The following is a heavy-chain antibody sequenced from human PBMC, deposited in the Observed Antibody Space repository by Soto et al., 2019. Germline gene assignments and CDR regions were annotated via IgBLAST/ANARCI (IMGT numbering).Heavy chain of an antibody. Sequence: AAVKGCSKVSGCTLTELSMHWVRQAPGKGLEWMGGFDPEDGETIYAQKFQGRVTMTEDTSTDTAYMELSILRSEDTAVYYCATAELELFIYYFGYCGQRTLVTVSS. CDR1: GCTLTELS. V-gene: IGHV1-24*01. J-gene: IGHJ4*02. CDR3: ATAELELFIYYFGY. CDR2: FDPEDGET. D-gene: IGHD1-7*01.